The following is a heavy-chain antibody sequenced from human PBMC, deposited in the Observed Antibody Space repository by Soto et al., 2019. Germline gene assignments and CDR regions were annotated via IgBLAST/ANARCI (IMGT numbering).Heavy chain of an antibody. V-gene: IGHV3-33*03. Sequence: VGSLRLSCEASGFIFSSYGMHWVRQAPGKWLEWVAVIWYDGSNKNYADSVKGRFTITRDNSKNTLYLQMNSLRAEDTAVYYCASSISLGQGTLVTVSS. CDR1: GFIFSSYG. J-gene: IGHJ5*02. CDR3: ASSIS. CDR2: IWYDGSNK.